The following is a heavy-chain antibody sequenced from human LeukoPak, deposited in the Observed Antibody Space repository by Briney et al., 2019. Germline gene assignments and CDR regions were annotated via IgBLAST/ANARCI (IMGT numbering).Heavy chain of an antibody. Sequence: SGTLSLTCAVSGGXITSGNWWSWVRQPPGKGLEWIGEIYHSGSTNYNPSLKSRVTISVDKSKNQFSLKLRSVTAADTAVYYCARTLTTVTYAGYFDYWGQGTLVTVSS. V-gene: IGHV4-4*02. J-gene: IGHJ4*02. D-gene: IGHD4-17*01. CDR1: GGXITSGNW. CDR2: IYHSGST. CDR3: ARTLTTVTYAGYFDY.